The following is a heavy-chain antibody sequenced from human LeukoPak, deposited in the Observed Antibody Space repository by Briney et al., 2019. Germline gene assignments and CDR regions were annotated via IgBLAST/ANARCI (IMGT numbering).Heavy chain of an antibody. D-gene: IGHD3-10*01. CDR1: GGSISSGSYY. CDR2: IYTSGST. CDR3: ARGPFRLLFDLYDAFDI. V-gene: IGHV4-61*02. J-gene: IGHJ3*02. Sequence: SQTLSLTCTVSGGSISSGSYYWSWIRQPAGKGLEWIGRIYTSGSTNYNPSLKSRVTISVDTSKNQFSLKLSSVAAADTAVYYCARGPFRLLFDLYDAFDIWGQGTMVTVSS.